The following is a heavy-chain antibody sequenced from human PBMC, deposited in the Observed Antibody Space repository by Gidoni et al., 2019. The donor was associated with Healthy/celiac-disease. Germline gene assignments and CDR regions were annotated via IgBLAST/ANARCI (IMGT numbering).Heavy chain of an antibody. CDR1: GGSISSYY. J-gene: IGHJ4*02. CDR3: ARSYGDYIDY. V-gene: IGHV4-59*01. Sequence: QVQLQESGPGLVKPSATLSLTCTVSGGSISSYYWSWIRQPPGKGLEWIGYIYYSGSTNYNPSLKSRVTISVDTSKNQFSLKLSSVTAADTAVYYCARSYGDYIDYWGQGTLVTVSS. D-gene: IGHD4-17*01. CDR2: IYYSGST.